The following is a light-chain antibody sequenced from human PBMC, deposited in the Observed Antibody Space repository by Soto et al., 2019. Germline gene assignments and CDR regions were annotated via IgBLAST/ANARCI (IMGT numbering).Light chain of an antibody. J-gene: IGLJ1*01. V-gene: IGLV5-45*01. Sequence: QLVLTQPASLSASPRASASLTCTLRSGINVGTYRIYWYQQKPGSPPQYLLRYNSDSDKQQGSGVPSRFSGSKDASANAGILLISGLQSEDEADYYCMIWHSTAYVFGSGTKLTVL. CDR3: MIWHSTAYV. CDR2: YNSDSDK. CDR1: SGINVGTYR.